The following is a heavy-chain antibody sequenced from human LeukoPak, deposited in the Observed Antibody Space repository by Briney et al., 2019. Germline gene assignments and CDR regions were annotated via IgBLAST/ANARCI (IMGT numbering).Heavy chain of an antibody. J-gene: IGHJ6*02. CDR3: ARVRQTAGPDHYGMDV. CDR1: GYTFTGYY. Sequence: GASVKVSCKASGYTFTGYYMHWVRQAPGQGLEWMGWINPNSGGTNYAQKFQGRVTMTRDTSISTAYMELSRLRSDDTAVYYCARVRQTAGPDHYGMDVWGQGTTVTVSS. CDR2: INPNSGGT. D-gene: IGHD6-19*01. V-gene: IGHV1-2*02.